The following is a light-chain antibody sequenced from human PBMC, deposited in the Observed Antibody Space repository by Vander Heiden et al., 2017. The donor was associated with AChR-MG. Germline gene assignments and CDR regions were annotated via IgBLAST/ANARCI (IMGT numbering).Light chain of an antibody. CDR1: SSDVGGYNY. CDR2: EVS. Sequence: QSALTQPASVSGSPGQSITISCTGTSSDVGGYNYVSWYQQHPGKAPKLMIYEVSKRPSGVSNRFSGSKSGNTASLTISGLQAEDEAHYYCSSYTTSTTWVFGGGTKLTVL. CDR3: SSYTTSTTWV. V-gene: IGLV2-14*01. J-gene: IGLJ2*01.